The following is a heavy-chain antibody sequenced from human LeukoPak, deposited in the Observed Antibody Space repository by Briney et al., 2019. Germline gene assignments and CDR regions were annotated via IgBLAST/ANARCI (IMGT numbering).Heavy chain of an antibody. CDR2: ILDDETYK. D-gene: IGHD6-19*01. Sequence: GGSLRLSCAASGFTFNGYSMHWVRQAPGKGLEWVTAILDDETYKFYADSVKGRFTISRDNSKNTLYLQMNSLRAEDTAVYYCARDDSSGYGGFDYWGQGTLVTVSS. J-gene: IGHJ4*02. V-gene: IGHV3-30-3*01. CDR3: ARDDSSGYGGFDY. CDR1: GFTFNGYS.